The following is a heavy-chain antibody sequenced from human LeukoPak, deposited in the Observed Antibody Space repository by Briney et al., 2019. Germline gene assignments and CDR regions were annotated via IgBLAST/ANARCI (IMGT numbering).Heavy chain of an antibody. J-gene: IGHJ4*02. CDR1: GFTFFSYT. V-gene: IGHV3-21*04. D-gene: IGHD3-9*01. Sequence: GSLRLSFAASGFTFFSYTMNWVRRAPGKGLGWGSSISSTRSYIYYADSVKGRFTISRDNSKNTLYLQMNSLRAEDTALYYCARADGYFDYLSPRYWGQGTLVTVSS. CDR3: ARADGYFDYLSPRY. CDR2: ISSTRSYI.